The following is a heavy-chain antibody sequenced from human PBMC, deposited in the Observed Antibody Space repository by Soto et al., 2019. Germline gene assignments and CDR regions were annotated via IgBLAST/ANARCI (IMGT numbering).Heavy chain of an antibody. Sequence: SQTLSLTCVGSGDTVSSNSGAWNWVRQSPSRGLEWLGRTYYRSRWYSDYAVSVRSRIDINADTSKNQVSLQLNSVTPEDTAVYYCARSEEDSDYYYYGMDVCGQGTTVTVSS. J-gene: IGHJ6*02. CDR3: ARSEEDSDYYYYGMDV. CDR1: GDTVSSNSGA. D-gene: IGHD2-15*01. V-gene: IGHV6-1*01. CDR2: TYYRSRWYS.